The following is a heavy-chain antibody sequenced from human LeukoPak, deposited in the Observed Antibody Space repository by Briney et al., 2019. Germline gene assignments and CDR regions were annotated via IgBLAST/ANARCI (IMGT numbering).Heavy chain of an antibody. CDR1: GFTFSSYS. CDR2: ISSSSSTI. D-gene: IGHD3-22*01. J-gene: IGHJ4*02. Sequence: PGGSLRLSCAASGFTFSSYSMNWVRQAPGKGLEWVSYISSSSSTIYYADSVKGRFTISRDNSKNTLYLQMNSLRAEDTAVYYCAKGSRYYYDSSGYENGGDSYFDYWGQGTLVTVSS. V-gene: IGHV3-48*01. CDR3: AKGSRYYYDSSGYENGGDSYFDY.